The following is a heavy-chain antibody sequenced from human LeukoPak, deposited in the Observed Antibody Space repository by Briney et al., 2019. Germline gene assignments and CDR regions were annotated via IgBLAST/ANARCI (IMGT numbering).Heavy chain of an antibody. CDR1: GGTFSSYA. CDR2: IIPIFGTA. D-gene: IGHD4-23*01. J-gene: IGHJ4*02. V-gene: IGHV1-69*01. CDR3: ARDLRAGGGNAAFDY. Sequence: SVKVSCKASGGTFSSYAISWVRQAPGQGLEWMGGIIPIFGTANYAQKFQGRVTITADESTSTAYMELSSLRSEDTAVYYCARDLRAGGGNAAFDYWGQGTLVTVSS.